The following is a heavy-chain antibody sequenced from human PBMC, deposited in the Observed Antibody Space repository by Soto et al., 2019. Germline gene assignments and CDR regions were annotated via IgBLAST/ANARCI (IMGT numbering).Heavy chain of an antibody. D-gene: IGHD2-2*01. J-gene: IGHJ6*02. V-gene: IGHV4-59*01. CDR2: VYYTGTT. Sequence: QVRLQESGPGLLKPSETLSLTCTVSGDSIGGFYWSWIRQPPGKGLQWIGNVYYTGTTDYNPSLRSRVTISVDMSKNQFSLKLSSVTAADTAVYYCAREMISTSRNYYYGMGVWGQGTTVTVSS. CDR1: GDSIGGFY. CDR3: AREMISTSRNYYYGMGV.